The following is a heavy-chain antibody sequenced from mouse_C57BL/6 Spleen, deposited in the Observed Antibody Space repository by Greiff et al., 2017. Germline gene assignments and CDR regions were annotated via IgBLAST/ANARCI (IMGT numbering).Heavy chain of an antibody. CDR3: AREDYNYFDY. J-gene: IGHJ2*01. D-gene: IGHD2-12*01. CDR1: GYSITSGYD. CDR2: ISYSGST. V-gene: IGHV3-1*01. Sequence: EVQLQQSGPGMVKPSQSLSLTCTVTGYSITSGYDWHWIRHFPGNKLEWMGYISYSGSTNYNPSLKSRISITHDTSKDHFFLKLNSVTTEDTATYYCAREDYNYFDYWGQGTTLTVSS.